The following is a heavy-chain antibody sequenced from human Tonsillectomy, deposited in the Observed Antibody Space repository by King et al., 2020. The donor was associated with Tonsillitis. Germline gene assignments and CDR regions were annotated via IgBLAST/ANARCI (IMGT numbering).Heavy chain of an antibody. Sequence: QVQLQESGPGLVKPSQTLSLTCAVSGGSISSGGYSWGWIRQPPGKGLEWIGYIYYSGSTYYNPSLKSRVTISVDTSKNQFSLKLSSVTAADTAVYYCARGVAYGDYPDYWGQGTLVTVSS. CDR2: IYYSGST. J-gene: IGHJ4*02. CDR1: GGSISSGGYS. D-gene: IGHD4-17*01. V-gene: IGHV4-30-4*07. CDR3: ARGVAYGDYPDY.